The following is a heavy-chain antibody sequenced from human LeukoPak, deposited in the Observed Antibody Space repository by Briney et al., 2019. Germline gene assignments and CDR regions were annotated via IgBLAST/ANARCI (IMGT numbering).Heavy chain of an antibody. J-gene: IGHJ4*02. V-gene: IGHV3-7*02. Sequence: GGSLRLSCAASGFTFSSYWMTWVRQAPGKGLEWVANIKQDGSDKHYVDSVKGRFTISRDNAKNSLFLQMDSLRDEDTAVYYCARTFVSGDGYKVGYFDYWGQGTLVTVSS. CDR2: IKQDGSDK. CDR1: GFTFSSYW. D-gene: IGHD5-24*01. CDR3: ARTFVSGDGYKVGYFDY.